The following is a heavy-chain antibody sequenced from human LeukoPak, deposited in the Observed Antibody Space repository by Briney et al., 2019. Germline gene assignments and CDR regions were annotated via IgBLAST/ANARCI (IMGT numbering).Heavy chain of an antibody. CDR3: AKDRVGSGWYEAYYYYYYGMDV. J-gene: IGHJ6*02. CDR2: ISYDGSNK. D-gene: IGHD6-19*01. Sequence: GGSLRLSCAASGFTFSSYGMHWVRQAPGKGLEWVAVISYDGSNKYYADSVKGRFTISRDNSKNTLYLQMNSLRAEDTAVYYCAKDRVGSGWYEAYYYYYYGMDVWGQGTTVTVSS. V-gene: IGHV3-30*18. CDR1: GFTFSSYG.